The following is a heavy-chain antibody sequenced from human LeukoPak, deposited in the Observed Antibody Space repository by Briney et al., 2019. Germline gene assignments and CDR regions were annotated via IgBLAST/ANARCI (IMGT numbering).Heavy chain of an antibody. V-gene: IGHV1-69*13. CDR3: ATFFDSSSSRHFDY. J-gene: IGHJ4*02. CDR1: GGTISSHA. D-gene: IGHD6-6*01. CDR2: IIPIFGTA. Sequence: SVKVPCKASGGTISSHAFSWVRQAPGHALEWMGGIIPIFGTARYAQKFQGRVTITADESTSTAFMELSSLRSEDTAVYYCATFFDSSSSRHFDYWGQGTLVTVSS.